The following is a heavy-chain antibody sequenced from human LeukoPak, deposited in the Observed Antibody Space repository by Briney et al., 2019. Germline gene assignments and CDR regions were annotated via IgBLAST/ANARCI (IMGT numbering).Heavy chain of an antibody. Sequence: GGSLRLSCAASGFTFDDYGMSWVRQAPGKGLEWVSGINWSGGSTGYVDSVKGRFTISRDNAKNSLYLQMNSLRVEDTALYYCARDGGRREDYWGQGALVTVSS. V-gene: IGHV3-20*04. CDR2: INWSGGST. D-gene: IGHD2-15*01. CDR3: ARDGGRREDY. CDR1: GFTFDDYG. J-gene: IGHJ4*02.